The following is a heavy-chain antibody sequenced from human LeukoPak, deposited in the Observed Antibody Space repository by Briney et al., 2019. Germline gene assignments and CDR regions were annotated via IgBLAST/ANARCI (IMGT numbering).Heavy chain of an antibody. CDR3: ARRGFVVVVAASSSTTPCLLHWLDH. V-gene: IGHV1-18*01. CDR2: INAYKGNT. Sequence: GASVTVSYMHSGYTLNKYGISWVRPAPGQGGEWMGWINAYKGNTKYVHKVLVRVTMTTYTSTTTAYIELTSLRSDDTAFYYCARRGFVVVVAASSSTTPCLLHWLDHWGQGTLVSVSS. J-gene: IGHJ5*02. D-gene: IGHD2-15*01. CDR1: GYTLNKYG.